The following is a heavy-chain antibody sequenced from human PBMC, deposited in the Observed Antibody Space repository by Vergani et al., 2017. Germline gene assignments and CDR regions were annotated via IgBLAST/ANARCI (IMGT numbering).Heavy chain of an antibody. V-gene: IGHV1-46*01. D-gene: IGHD2-2*02. CDR2: INPSGGST. CDR3: ARGCGSTSCYKRGEDWFDP. J-gene: IGHJ5*02. Sequence: QVQLLQSGAEVKKPGASVKVSCQASGYTFTSYYIHWVRQAPGQGLEWMGIINPSGGSTNYAQKFQGRVTMTRDTSTSTVFMELSSLRSEDTAVYYCARGCGSTSCYKRGEDWFDPWGQGTLVTVSS. CDR1: GYTFTSYY.